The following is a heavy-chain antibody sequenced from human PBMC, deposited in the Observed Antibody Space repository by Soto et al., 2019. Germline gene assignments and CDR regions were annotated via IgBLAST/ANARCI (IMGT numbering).Heavy chain of an antibody. J-gene: IGHJ4*02. CDR3: ARVDITIFGVVISIDY. D-gene: IGHD3-3*01. CDR1: GFTFSSYS. V-gene: IGHV3-48*01. CDR2: IISSSSTI. Sequence: GGSLRLSCAASGFTFSSYSMNWVRQAPGKGLEWFSYIISSSSTIYYADSVKGRFTISRDNANNSLYLQMNSLRAEDTAVYYCARVDITIFGVVISIDYWGQGTLVTVSS.